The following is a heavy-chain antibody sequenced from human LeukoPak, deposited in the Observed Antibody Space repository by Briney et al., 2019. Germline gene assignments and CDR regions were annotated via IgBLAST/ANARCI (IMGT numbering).Heavy chain of an antibody. J-gene: IGHJ6*02. CDR3: ARVRIGHLRDGFTYGMDV. Sequence: PSETLSLTCAVYGGSFSGYYWSWIRQPPGKGLEWIGEINHSGSTNYNPSLKSRVTISVDTSKNQFSLKLSSVTAADTAVYYCARVRIGHLRDGFTYGMDVWGQGTTVTVSS. D-gene: IGHD5-24*01. CDR1: GGSFSGYY. V-gene: IGHV4-34*01. CDR2: INHSGST.